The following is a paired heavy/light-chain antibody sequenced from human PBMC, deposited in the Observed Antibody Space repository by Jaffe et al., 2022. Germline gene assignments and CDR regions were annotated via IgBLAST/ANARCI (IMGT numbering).Light chain of an antibody. J-gene: IGKJ4*01. Sequence: AIRMTQSPSSLSASTGDRVTITCRASQGISSYLAWYQQKPGKAPKLLIYAASTLQSGVPSRFSGSGSGTDFTLTISCLQSEDFATYYCQQYYSYHALTFGGGTKVEIK. V-gene: IGKV1-8*01. CDR1: QGISSY. CDR3: QQYYSYHALT. CDR2: AAS.
Heavy chain of an antibody. CDR3: AKVSGYCSSTSCLDNAFDI. Sequence: EVQLLESGGGLVQPGGSLRLSCAASGFTFSSYAMSWVRQAPGKGLEWVSAISGSGGSTYYADSVKGRFTISRDNSKNTLYLQMNSLRAEDTAVYYCAKVSGYCSSTSCLDNAFDIWGQGTMVTVSS. D-gene: IGHD2-2*01. V-gene: IGHV3-23*01. CDR1: GFTFSSYA. CDR2: ISGSGGST. J-gene: IGHJ3*02.